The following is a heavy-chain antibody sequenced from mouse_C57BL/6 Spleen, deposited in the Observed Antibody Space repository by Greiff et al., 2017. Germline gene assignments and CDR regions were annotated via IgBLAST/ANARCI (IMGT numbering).Heavy chain of an antibody. V-gene: IGHV1-26*01. CDR3: ARDTTVDY. CDR1: GYPFTDYY. J-gene: IGHJ2*01. CDR2: INPNNGGT. D-gene: IGHD1-1*01. Sequence: VQLQQSGTELVKPGASVKISCKASGYPFTDYYMNRVKQSHGKSLEWIGDINPNNGGTSYNQKFKGKATLTVDKSSSTAYMELRSLTSEDSAVYYCARDTTVDYWGQGTTLTVSS.